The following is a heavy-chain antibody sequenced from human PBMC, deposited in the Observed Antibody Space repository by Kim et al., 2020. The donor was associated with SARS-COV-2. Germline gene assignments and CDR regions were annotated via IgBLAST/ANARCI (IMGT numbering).Heavy chain of an antibody. J-gene: IGHJ3*01. CDR2: ISYEGSEK. CDR1: GFSFNNYG. V-gene: IGHV3-30*18. D-gene: IGHD3-16*01. CDR3: AKVNSVFMIYPTRGAFDL. Sequence: GGSLRLSCAASGFSFNNYGMHWVRQAPGKGLKWVAGISYEGSEKSYAEAVQGQFTVSRDCSKNMVYLQMNIQRAENTAMYFCAKVNSVFMIYPTRGAFDLRGLGTTVTVSS.